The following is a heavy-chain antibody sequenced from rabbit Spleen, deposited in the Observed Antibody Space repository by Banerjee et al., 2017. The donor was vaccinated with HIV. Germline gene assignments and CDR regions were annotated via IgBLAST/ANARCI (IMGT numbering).Heavy chain of an antibody. CDR2: IDAGSSGFT. Sequence: QSLEESGGDLVKPGASLTLTCTASGFSFSGDSYMCWVRQAPGKGLEWVVCIDAGSSGFTYFANWAKGRFTISKTSSTTVTLQMTSLTAADTATYFCARDTATSFSSYGMDLWGPGTLVTVS. D-gene: IGHD1-1*01. CDR3: ARDTATSFSSYGMDL. J-gene: IGHJ6*01. V-gene: IGHV1S40*01. CDR1: GFSFSGDSY.